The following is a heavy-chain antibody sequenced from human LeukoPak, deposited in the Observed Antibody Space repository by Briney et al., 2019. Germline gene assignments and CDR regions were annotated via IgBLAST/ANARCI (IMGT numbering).Heavy chain of an antibody. CDR3: AKGSYYDSSGYLDY. Sequence: PGGSLRLSCAASGFTFDDYAMPWVRQAPGKGLECVSGISWNSGSIGYADSVKGRLTISRDNAKNSLYLQMNSLRAEDTALYYCAKGSYYDSSGYLDYWGQGTLVTVSS. J-gene: IGHJ4*02. CDR1: GFTFDDYA. V-gene: IGHV3-9*01. D-gene: IGHD3-22*01. CDR2: ISWNSGSI.